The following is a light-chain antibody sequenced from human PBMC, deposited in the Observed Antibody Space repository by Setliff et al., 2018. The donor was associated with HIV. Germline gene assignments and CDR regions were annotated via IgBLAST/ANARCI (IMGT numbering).Light chain of an antibody. CDR3: RSYAGSSTFPYV. Sequence: QSSLTQPASVSGSPGQSITISCTGTSSDVGGYNYVSWYQQHPGKAPKLMIYDVSKRPSGVSNRFSGSKSGNTASLTISGLQAEDEADYYCRSYAGSSTFPYVFGTGTKVTV. J-gene: IGLJ1*01. CDR1: SSDVGGYNY. V-gene: IGLV2-23*02. CDR2: DVS.